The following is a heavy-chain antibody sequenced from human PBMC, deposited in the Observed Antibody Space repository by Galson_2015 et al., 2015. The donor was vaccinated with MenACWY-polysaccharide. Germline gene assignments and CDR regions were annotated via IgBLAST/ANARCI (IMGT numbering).Heavy chain of an antibody. J-gene: IGHJ6*02. Sequence: SLRLSCAASGFTFSSYWMSWVRQAPGKGLEWVANIKEDGSEKYYVDSVKGRFTISRENAKNSLYLQMNSLRAEDTAVYYCARDQDYYYGMDVWGQGTTVTVSS. CDR2: IKEDGSEK. CDR3: ARDQDYYYGMDV. V-gene: IGHV3-7*01. CDR1: GFTFSSYW.